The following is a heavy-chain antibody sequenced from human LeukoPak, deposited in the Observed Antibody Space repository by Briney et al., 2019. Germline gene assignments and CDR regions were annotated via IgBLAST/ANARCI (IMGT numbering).Heavy chain of an antibody. J-gene: IGHJ3*02. Sequence: PGGSLRLSCAASGFSFSTYAMTWVRQAPGKGLEWFSGISGSGRYTYYVDSVKGRFTISRDNSKNTLFLQMNSLRVEDTAVYYCAKDVDSSVPQAFDIWGQGTMVTVSS. CDR2: ISGSGRYT. D-gene: IGHD3-22*01. CDR3: AKDVDSSVPQAFDI. CDR1: GFSFSTYA. V-gene: IGHV3-23*01.